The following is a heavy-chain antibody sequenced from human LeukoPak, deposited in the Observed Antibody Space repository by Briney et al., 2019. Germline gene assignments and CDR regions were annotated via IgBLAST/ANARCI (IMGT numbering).Heavy chain of an antibody. V-gene: IGHV4-39*01. CDR2: IYYRGTT. D-gene: IGHD3-22*01. Sequence: PSETLSLTCTVSGGSISSSSYYWGWIRQPPGKGLEWLGRIYYRGTTSSNPSLKSRVPISVDTSKNQFSLKLSAVTPADTLVFYCARQVRSSGYYYDYWGQGTLVTVSS. J-gene: IGHJ4*02. CDR3: ARQVRSSGYYYDY. CDR1: GGSISSSSYY.